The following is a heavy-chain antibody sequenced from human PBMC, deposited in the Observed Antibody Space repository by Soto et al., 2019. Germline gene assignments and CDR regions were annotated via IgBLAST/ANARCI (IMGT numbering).Heavy chain of an antibody. CDR3: VREGMQQPVMARGMDV. D-gene: IGHD6-13*01. V-gene: IGHV3-30*09. CDR1: GFTFSSFA. J-gene: IGHJ6*02. Sequence: PGGSLRLSCAASGFTFSSFAIHWVRQAPGKELEWVAVISYDGSVKYYADSVKGRFAISRDNSKNTVFLQMNSLRTEDTAIYYCVREGMQQPVMARGMDVWGQGTTVTVSS. CDR2: ISYDGSVK.